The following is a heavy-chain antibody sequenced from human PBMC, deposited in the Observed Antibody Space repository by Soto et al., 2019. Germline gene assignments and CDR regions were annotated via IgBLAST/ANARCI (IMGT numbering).Heavy chain of an antibody. D-gene: IGHD6-19*01. CDR3: ARVTRGSGDWFDP. V-gene: IGHV1-18*01. CDR1: SEPFASYD. J-gene: IGHJ5*02. Sequence: GSVKVCCKASSEPFASYDVTLVRQAPGQGLEWMGWMRTYNGNTTYAQNVQGRVSMTTETSTSTAHMELRSLKSDDTAVYYCARVTRGSGDWFDPWGQGTLVTVSS. CDR2: MRTYNGNT.